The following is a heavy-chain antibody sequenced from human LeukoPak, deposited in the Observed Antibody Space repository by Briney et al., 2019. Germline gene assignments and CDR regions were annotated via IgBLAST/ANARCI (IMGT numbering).Heavy chain of an antibody. CDR1: GYTFTSYY. J-gene: IGHJ5*02. CDR2: INPSGGST. CDR3: ARDPHNYGDWRDWFDP. D-gene: IGHD4-17*01. Sequence: GASVKVSCKASGYTFTSYYMHWVRQAPGQGLEWMGIINPSGGSTSYAQKFQGRVTMTRDMSTSTVYMELRSLRSDDTAVYYCARDPHNYGDWRDWFDPWGQGTLVTVSS. V-gene: IGHV1-46*01.